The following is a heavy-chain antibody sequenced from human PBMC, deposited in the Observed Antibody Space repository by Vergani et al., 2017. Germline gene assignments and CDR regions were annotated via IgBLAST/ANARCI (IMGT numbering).Heavy chain of an antibody. D-gene: IGHD3-9*01. CDR1: GYTFSNYY. CDR3: ARGDYGILTGYRY. Sequence: VHVVQSGAEVKNSGASVKVSCKTSGYTFSNYYMHWVRQAPGQGLEWMGIINPSGGHTNYAQKFQGRVTMTRDTSTSTVYMELSSLRSEDTAIYYCARGDYGILTGYRYWGQGTLVTVSA. V-gene: IGHV1-46*03. J-gene: IGHJ4*02. CDR2: INPSGGHT.